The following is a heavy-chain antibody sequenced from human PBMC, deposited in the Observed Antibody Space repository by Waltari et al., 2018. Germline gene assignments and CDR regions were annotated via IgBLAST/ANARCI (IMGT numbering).Heavy chain of an antibody. J-gene: IGHJ4*02. CDR3: AREFQGAIDY. D-gene: IGHD1-26*01. CDR1: GGSISSSSYY. Sequence: QLQLQESGPGLVKPSETLSLTCTVSGGSISSSSYYWGWIRQPPGKGLEWIGSIYYSGGTYYTPSLKSRVTISGDTSKNQFSLKLSSVTAADTAVYYCAREFQGAIDYWGQGTLVTVSS. V-gene: IGHV4-39*07. CDR2: IYYSGGT.